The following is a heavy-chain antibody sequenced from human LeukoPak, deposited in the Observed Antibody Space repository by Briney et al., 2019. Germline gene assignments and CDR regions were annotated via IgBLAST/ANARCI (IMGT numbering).Heavy chain of an antibody. Sequence: HPGGSLRLSCAASGFTFSSYGMHWVRQAPGKGLEWVAVISYDGSNKYYADSVKGRFTISRDNSKNTLYLQMNSLRAEDTAVYYCAIDPFLGSGSYSYYYYGMDVWGKGTTVTVSS. CDR3: AIDPFLGSGSYSYYYYGMDV. V-gene: IGHV3-30*03. J-gene: IGHJ6*04. CDR1: GFTFSSYG. D-gene: IGHD3-10*01. CDR2: ISYDGSNK.